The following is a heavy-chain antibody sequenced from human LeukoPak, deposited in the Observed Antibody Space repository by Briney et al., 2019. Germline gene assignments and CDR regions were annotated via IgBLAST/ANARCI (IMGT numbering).Heavy chain of an antibody. Sequence: PSETLSLTCTVSGGSISSYYWSWIRQPPGRGLEWIGYIYYSGSTNYNPSLKSRLTISVDTSKNQFSLKLSSVTAADTAVYYCARSSAHAAMPFDYWGQGTLVTVSS. V-gene: IGHV4-59*08. J-gene: IGHJ4*02. CDR3: ARSSAHAAMPFDY. D-gene: IGHD2-2*01. CDR2: IYYSGST. CDR1: GGSISSYY.